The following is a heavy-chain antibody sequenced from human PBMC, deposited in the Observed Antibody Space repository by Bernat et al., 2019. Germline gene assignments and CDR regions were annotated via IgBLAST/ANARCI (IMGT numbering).Heavy chain of an antibody. J-gene: IGHJ4*02. Sequence: EVQLVESGGGLVQPGGSLRLSCAASGFTVSSNYMSWVRQAPGKGLEWVSVIYSGGSTYYADSVEGRFTISRDNSKNTLYLQMNSLRAEDTAVYYCARGRGDYGSGKLDYWGQGTLVTVSS. CDR2: IYSGGST. V-gene: IGHV3-66*01. CDR3: ARGRGDYGSGKLDY. CDR1: GFTVSSNY. D-gene: IGHD3-10*01.